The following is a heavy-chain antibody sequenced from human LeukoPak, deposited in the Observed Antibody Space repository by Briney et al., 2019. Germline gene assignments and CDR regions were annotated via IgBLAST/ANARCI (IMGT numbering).Heavy chain of an antibody. V-gene: IGHV1-69*04. CDR1: GGTFSSYA. CDR3: AREGSITMVRGVIDWFDP. Sequence: SVKVSCKASGGTFSSYAISWVRQAPGQGLEWMGRIIPILGIANYAQRFQGRVTITADKSTSTAYMELSSLRSEDTAVYYCAREGSITMVRGVIDWFDPWGQGTLVTVSS. CDR2: IIPILGIA. D-gene: IGHD3-10*01. J-gene: IGHJ5*02.